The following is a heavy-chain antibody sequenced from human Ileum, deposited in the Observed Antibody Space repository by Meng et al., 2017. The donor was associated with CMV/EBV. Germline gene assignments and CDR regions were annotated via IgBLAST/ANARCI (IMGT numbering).Heavy chain of an antibody. CDR1: GYTLTELS. CDR2: FDPEDGET. J-gene: IGHJ6*02. CDR3: ATGGSTRGYYYYGMDV. V-gene: IGHV1-24*01. D-gene: IGHD2-2*01. Sequence: ASVKVSCKVSGYTLTELSRHWVRQAPGKGLEGMGGFDPEDGETIYAQKFQGRVTMTKDTSTDTAYMELSSLRSEDTAVYYCATGGSTRGYYYYGMDVWGQGTTVTVSS.